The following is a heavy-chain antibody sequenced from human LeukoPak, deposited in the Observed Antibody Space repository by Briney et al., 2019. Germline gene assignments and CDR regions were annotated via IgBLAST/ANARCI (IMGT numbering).Heavy chain of an antibody. CDR3: ARERRAATAKYFDY. D-gene: IGHD2-15*01. V-gene: IGHV4-39*07. CDR2: IYYSGST. CDR1: GGSISSSSYY. Sequence: SETLSLTCTVSGGSISSSSYYWGWIRQPPGKGLEWIGSIYYSGSTYYNPSLKSRVTISVDTSKNQFSLKLSSVTAADTAVYYCARERRAATAKYFDYWGQGTLVTVSS. J-gene: IGHJ4*02.